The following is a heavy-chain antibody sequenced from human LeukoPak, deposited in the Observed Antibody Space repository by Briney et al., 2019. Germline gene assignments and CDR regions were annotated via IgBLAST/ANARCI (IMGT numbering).Heavy chain of an antibody. V-gene: IGHV3-23*01. CDR2: ISGSGGST. CDR1: GFTFSSYA. Sequence: PGGSLRLSCAASGFTFSSYAMSWVRQAPGKGLEWVSAISGSGGSTYYADPVKGRFTISRDNSKNTLYLQMNGLRAEDTAVYYCAKPLDYGSYWYFDLWGRGTLVTVSS. CDR3: AKPLDYGSYWYFDL. D-gene: IGHD4-17*01. J-gene: IGHJ2*01.